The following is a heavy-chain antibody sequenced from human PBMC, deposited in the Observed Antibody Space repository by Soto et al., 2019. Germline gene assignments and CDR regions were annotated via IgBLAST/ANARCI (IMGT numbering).Heavy chain of an antibody. CDR2: IYYSGST. Sequence: SETLSLTCTVSGGSISSYYWSWIRQPPGKGLEWIGYIYYSGSTNYNPSLKSRVTISVDTSKNQFSLKLSSVTAADTAVYYCARDNVHSSGYTIDHWGQGTLVTVSS. V-gene: IGHV4-59*01. CDR1: GGSISSYY. D-gene: IGHD5-18*01. CDR3: ARDNVHSSGYTIDH. J-gene: IGHJ4*02.